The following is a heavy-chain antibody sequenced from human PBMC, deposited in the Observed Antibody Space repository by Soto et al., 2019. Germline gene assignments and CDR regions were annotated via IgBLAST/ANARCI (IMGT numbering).Heavy chain of an antibody. Sequence: PVGSLRLSCAASGFTFSSYDMHWVRQATGKGLEWVSAIGTAGDTYYPGSVKGRFTISRENAKNSLYLQMNSLRAGDTAVYYCARDRRHYDILPGYYYYGMDVWGQGTTVTVSS. CDR2: IGTAGDT. CDR1: GFTFSSYD. CDR3: ARDRRHYDILPGYYYYGMDV. D-gene: IGHD3-9*01. J-gene: IGHJ6*02. V-gene: IGHV3-13*04.